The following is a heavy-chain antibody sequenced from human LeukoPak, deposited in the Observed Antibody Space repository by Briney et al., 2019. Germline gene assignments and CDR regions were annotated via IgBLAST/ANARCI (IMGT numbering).Heavy chain of an antibody. CDR3: ARGPSAYDSSGYVFDY. CDR1: GGSISSSSYY. Sequence: SETLSLTCTVSGGSISSSSYYWGWIRQPPGKGLEWIGSIYYSGSTYYNPSLKSPVTISADTSKNQFSLKLSSVTAADTAVYYCARGPSAYDSSGYVFDYWGQGTLVTVSS. D-gene: IGHD3-22*01. J-gene: IGHJ4*02. V-gene: IGHV4-39*01. CDR2: IYYSGST.